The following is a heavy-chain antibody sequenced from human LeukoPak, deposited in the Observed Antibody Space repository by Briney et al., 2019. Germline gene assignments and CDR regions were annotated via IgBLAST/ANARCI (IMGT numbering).Heavy chain of an antibody. D-gene: IGHD3-22*01. V-gene: IGHV4-30-4*08. CDR3: ARAGPTYYYDSSGYYSDY. CDR2: IYYSGST. Sequence: SSETLSLTCTVSGGSISSGDYYWSWSRQPPGKGLEWIGYIYYSGSTYYNPSLKSRVTISVDTSKNQFSLKLSSVTAADTAVYYFARAGPTYYYDSSGYYSDYWGQGTLVTVSS. J-gene: IGHJ4*02. CDR1: GGSISSGDYY.